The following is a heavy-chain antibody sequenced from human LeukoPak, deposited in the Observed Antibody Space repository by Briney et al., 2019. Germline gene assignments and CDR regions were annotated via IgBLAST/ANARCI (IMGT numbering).Heavy chain of an antibody. CDR1: GYTXTSYD. Sequence: ASVKVSCKASGYTXTSYDISGVRQAPGQGLEWMVWISTYNDNTHYAQKLQGRVTMTTDTSTSTVYMELKSLRSDDTAVYYCARIQSRIIAARPGNPAFDYWGRGTLVTVSS. V-gene: IGHV1-18*01. CDR2: ISTYNDNT. D-gene: IGHD6-6*01. CDR3: ARIQSRIIAARPGNPAFDY. J-gene: IGHJ4*02.